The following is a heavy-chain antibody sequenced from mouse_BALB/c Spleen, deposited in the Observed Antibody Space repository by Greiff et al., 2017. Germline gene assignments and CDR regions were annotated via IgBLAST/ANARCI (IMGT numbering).Heavy chain of an antibody. J-gene: IGHJ4*01. CDR2: ISSGGSYT. V-gene: IGHV5-9-4*01. D-gene: IGHD3-3*01. CDR3: ARERAMAMDY. Sequence: EVKVVESGGGLVKPGGSLKLSCAASGFTFSSYAMSWVRQSPEKRLEWVAEISSGGSYTYYPDTVTGRFTISRDNAKNTLYLEMSSLRSEDTAMYYCARERAMAMDYWGQGTSVTVSS. CDR1: GFTFSSYA.